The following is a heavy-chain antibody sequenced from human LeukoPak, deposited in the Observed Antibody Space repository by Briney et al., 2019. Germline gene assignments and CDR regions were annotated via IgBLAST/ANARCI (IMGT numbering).Heavy chain of an antibody. V-gene: IGHV3-23*01. CDR3: VKDNPLDY. D-gene: IGHD1-14*01. Sequence: PGGSLRLSCGASGSTFSSYAMSRVRQAPGKGLEWVSGISGSGGSTYYADSVKGRFTISRDNSKNTLYLHINSLRAEDTAVYYCVKDNPLDYWGQGTLVIVSS. J-gene: IGHJ4*02. CDR1: GSTFSSYA. CDR2: ISGSGGST.